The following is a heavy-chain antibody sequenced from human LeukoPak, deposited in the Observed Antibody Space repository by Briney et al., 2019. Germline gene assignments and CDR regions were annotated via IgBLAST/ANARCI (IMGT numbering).Heavy chain of an antibody. CDR1: GFTFSSYG. D-gene: IGHD3-22*01. CDR2: IWDDGSNK. CDR3: ARDESSRFDY. Sequence: GVSLRLSCAASGFTFSSYGMHWVRQAPGRGLEWVAVIWDDGSNKSYVDSVKGRFTISRDNSKNTLYLQMNSLRAEDTAVYYCARDESSRFDYWGQGTLVTVSS. V-gene: IGHV3-33*01. J-gene: IGHJ4*02.